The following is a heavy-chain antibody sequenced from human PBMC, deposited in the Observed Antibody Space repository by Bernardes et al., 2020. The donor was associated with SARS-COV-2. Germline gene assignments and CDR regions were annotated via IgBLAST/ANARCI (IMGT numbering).Heavy chain of an antibody. D-gene: IGHD2-15*01. V-gene: IGHV5-51*01. J-gene: IGHJ4*02. CDR2: IRLSDSDT. Sequence: GESLKISCRGSGYAFTNNWIGWVRQMPGKGLEWVGIIRLSDSDTRYSPSFQGQVTMSADKSISTAYLQWSSLRASDSAMYYCAYRKDVVGAPFDYWGQGALVTVSS. CDR3: AYRKDVVGAPFDY. CDR1: GYAFTNNW.